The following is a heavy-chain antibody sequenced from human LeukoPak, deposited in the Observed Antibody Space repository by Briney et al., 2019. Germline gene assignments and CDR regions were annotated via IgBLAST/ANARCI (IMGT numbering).Heavy chain of an antibody. J-gene: IGHJ4*02. V-gene: IGHV4-31*01. CDR3: VSRTGDYNHGPSEC. CDR2: IHSSGNT. D-gene: IGHD4-17*01. Sequence: KALETLSLTCTVSGDSISSGFYWTWIRQHPGKGLEWMGYIHSSGNTYYNPSLRSQFTMSVDKSKRQFSLNLNSVTAADTAVYYCVSRTGDYNHGPSECWGQGILVTVST. CDR1: GDSISSGFY.